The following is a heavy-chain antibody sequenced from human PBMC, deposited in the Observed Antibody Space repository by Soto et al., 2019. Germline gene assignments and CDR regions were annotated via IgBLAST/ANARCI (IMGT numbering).Heavy chain of an antibody. J-gene: IGHJ5*01. CDR1: GFSFDDYA. CDR3: AKDSSWTIDS. D-gene: IGHD4-17*01. Sequence: AGGSLRLSCAASGFSFDDYAMHWVRQAPGKGLEWVSMINWDGDKKYYADFVKGRFTISRDNSKNSLYLQMNSLRTEDTALYYCAKDSSWTIDSWGQGTLVTVSS. V-gene: IGHV3-43*01. CDR2: INWDGDKK.